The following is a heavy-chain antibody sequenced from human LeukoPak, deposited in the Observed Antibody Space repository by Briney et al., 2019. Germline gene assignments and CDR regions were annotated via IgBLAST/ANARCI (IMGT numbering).Heavy chain of an antibody. V-gene: IGHV4-39*01. Sequence: SETLSLTCTVSGGSISSSSYYWGWIRQPPGKGLEWIGSIYYSGSTYYNPSLKSRVTISVDTSKNQFSLELSSVTAADTAVYYCARQSAYYYDSSGPNSNFDYWGQGTLVTVSS. J-gene: IGHJ4*02. CDR2: IYYSGST. D-gene: IGHD3-22*01. CDR3: ARQSAYYYDSSGPNSNFDY. CDR1: GGSISSSSYY.